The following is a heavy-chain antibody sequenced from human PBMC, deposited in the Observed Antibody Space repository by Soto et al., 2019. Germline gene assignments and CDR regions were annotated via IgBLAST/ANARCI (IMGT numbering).Heavy chain of an antibody. Sequence: QVQLQESGPGLLKPSQTLSLTCTVSGGSINSGDYYWSWIRQPPGKGLEWIGYIYSSGSTYYSPSLKSRVTISLDTSKNQFSLKLNSVTAADTAVYFCAAFLGAWWSFDLWGRGTLVTVSS. D-gene: IGHD1-26*01. CDR2: IYSSGST. CDR1: GGSINSGDYY. CDR3: AAFLGAWWSFDL. V-gene: IGHV4-30-4*01. J-gene: IGHJ2*01.